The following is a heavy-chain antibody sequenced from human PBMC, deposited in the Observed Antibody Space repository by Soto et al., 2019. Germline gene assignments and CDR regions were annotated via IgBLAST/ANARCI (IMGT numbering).Heavy chain of an antibody. D-gene: IGHD3-16*01. V-gene: IGHV1-8*01. CDR3: AREGAGGTPDP. Sequence: QVQLVQSGAEVKKPGASVKVSCKASGYTFTRYDINWVRQATGQGLEWMGWMNPNNGDTDYAQKFQGRVTRTRNTPISTAYRELSSLTSDDTAVYYCAREGAGGTPDPWGQESRVTVSS. CDR2: MNPNNGDT. CDR1: GYTFTRYD. J-gene: IGHJ5*02.